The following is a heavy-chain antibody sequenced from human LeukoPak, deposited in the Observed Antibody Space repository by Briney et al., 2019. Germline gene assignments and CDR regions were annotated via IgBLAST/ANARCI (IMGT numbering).Heavy chain of an antibody. Sequence: GGSLRLSCAASGFTFSDYYMRWVRQAPGKGLEWVSYISSSGSTIYYADSVKGRCTISRDNAKNSLYLQMNSLRAEDTAVYYCAREYWPYYFDYWGQGTLVTVSS. D-gene: IGHD2-8*02. CDR1: GFTFSDYY. V-gene: IGHV3-11*04. J-gene: IGHJ4*02. CDR2: ISSSGSTI. CDR3: AREYWPYYFDY.